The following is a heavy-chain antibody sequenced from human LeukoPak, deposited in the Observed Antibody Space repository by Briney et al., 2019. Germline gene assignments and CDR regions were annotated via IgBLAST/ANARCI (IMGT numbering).Heavy chain of an antibody. CDR3: ARDGLLWFGERRTFDI. Sequence: SETLSHTCAVYGGSFSGYYWSWIRQPPGKGLEWIGEINHSGSTNYNPSLKSRVTISVDTSKNQFSLKLSSVTAADTAVYYCARDGLLWFGERRTFDIWGQGTMVTVSS. J-gene: IGHJ3*02. D-gene: IGHD3-10*01. CDR1: GGSFSGYY. CDR2: INHSGST. V-gene: IGHV4-34*01.